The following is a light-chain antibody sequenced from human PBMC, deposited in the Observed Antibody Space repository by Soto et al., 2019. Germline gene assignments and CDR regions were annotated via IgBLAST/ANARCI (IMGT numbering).Light chain of an antibody. J-gene: IGLJ2*01. Sequence: QSVLTQPPSASGTPGQRVTISCSGSSSNIGSNYVYWYQQLPGTAPKLLLYRNTQRPAGVPERFSGSKSGTAASLAISGLGSEDEADYYCAAWDGSVSVPVFGGGTKLTVL. CDR1: SSNIGSNY. V-gene: IGLV1-47*01. CDR2: RNT. CDR3: AAWDGSVSVPV.